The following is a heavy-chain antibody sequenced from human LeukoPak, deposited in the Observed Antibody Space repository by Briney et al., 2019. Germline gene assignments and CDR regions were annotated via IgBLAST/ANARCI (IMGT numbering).Heavy chain of an antibody. V-gene: IGHV4-34*01. CDR2: INHSGST. CDR1: GGSFSGYY. Sequence: SETLSLTCAVYGGSFSGYYWSWIRQPPGKGLEWIGEINHSGSTNYNPSLKSRVTISVDKSKNQFSLQLSSVTAADTAVYFCARDPGGGYKDDALDIWGQGTMVTVSS. D-gene: IGHD3-16*01. CDR3: ARDPGGGYKDDALDI. J-gene: IGHJ3*02.